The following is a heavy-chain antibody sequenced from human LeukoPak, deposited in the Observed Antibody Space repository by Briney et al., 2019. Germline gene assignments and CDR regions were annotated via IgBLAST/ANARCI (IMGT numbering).Heavy chain of an antibody. CDR3: ARSGGSSIAARGFFDY. J-gene: IGHJ4*02. D-gene: IGHD6-6*01. V-gene: IGHV3-30-3*01. Sequence: GGSLRLSCAASGFTFSSYAMHWVRQAPGKGLEWVAVISYDGSNKYYADSVKGRFTISRDNSKNTLYLQMNSLRAEDTAVYYCARSGGSSIAARGFFDYWGQGTLVTVSS. CDR1: GFTFSSYA. CDR2: ISYDGSNK.